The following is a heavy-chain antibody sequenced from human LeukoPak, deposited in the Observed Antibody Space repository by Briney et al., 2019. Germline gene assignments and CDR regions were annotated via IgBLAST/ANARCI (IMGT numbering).Heavy chain of an antibody. Sequence: SETLSLTCTASGGSISSSSYYWGWIRQPPGKGLEWIGSIYYSGSTYYNPSLKSRVTISVDTSKNQFSLKLSSVTAADTAVYYCARGRGVIITEDYFDYWGQGTLVTVSS. V-gene: IGHV4-39*01. D-gene: IGHD3-10*01. J-gene: IGHJ4*02. CDR2: IYYSGST. CDR1: GGSISSSSYY. CDR3: ARGRGVIITEDYFDY.